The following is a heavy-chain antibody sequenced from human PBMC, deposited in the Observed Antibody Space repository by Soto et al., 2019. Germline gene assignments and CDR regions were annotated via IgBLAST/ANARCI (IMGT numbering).Heavy chain of an antibody. J-gene: IGHJ4*02. Sequence: QVQLVQSGTEVKKPGASVKVSCKASGYTFTSHDINWVRQATGQGLEWMGWMNPNSGNTGYAQKFQGRVTMTRNTSISTAYMELSSLRSEDTAVYSCARWDYGVYARFDYWGQGTLVTVSS. CDR1: GYTFTSHD. CDR3: ARWDYGVYARFDY. D-gene: IGHD4-17*01. CDR2: MNPNSGNT. V-gene: IGHV1-8*01.